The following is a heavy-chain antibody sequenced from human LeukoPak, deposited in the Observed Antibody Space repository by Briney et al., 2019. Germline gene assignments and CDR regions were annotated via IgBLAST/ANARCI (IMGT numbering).Heavy chain of an antibody. CDR1: GAPITSYY. J-gene: IGHJ3*02. D-gene: IGHD2-2*01. V-gene: IGHV4-59*01. CDR3: ARDGGYCSSTSCYGI. CDR2: IYYSGST. Sequence: SETLSLTCTASGAPITSYYWSWIRQPPGKGLEWIGYIYYSGSTNYNPSLKSRVTISVDTSKNQFSLKLSSVTAADTAVYYCARDGGYCSSTSCYGIWGQGTMVTVSS.